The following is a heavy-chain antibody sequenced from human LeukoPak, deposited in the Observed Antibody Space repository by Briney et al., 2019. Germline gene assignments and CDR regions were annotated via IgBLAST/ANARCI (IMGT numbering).Heavy chain of an antibody. J-gene: IGHJ6*03. CDR2: ISSSSSYI. Sequence: GGSLRLSCAASGFTFSSYSMNWVRQAPGKGLEWVSSISSSSSYIYYADSVKGRFTISRDNAKNSLYLQMNSLRAEDTAVYYCAKETYYDFWSGYQYYYYYYMDVWGKGTTVTVSS. V-gene: IGHV3-21*01. CDR1: GFTFSSYS. CDR3: AKETYYDFWSGYQYYYYYYMDV. D-gene: IGHD3-3*01.